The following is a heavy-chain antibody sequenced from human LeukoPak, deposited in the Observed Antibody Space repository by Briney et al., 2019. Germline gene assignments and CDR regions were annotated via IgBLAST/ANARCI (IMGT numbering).Heavy chain of an antibody. CDR3: AKDAAVGSSGYYYVPPLYYFHY. CDR2: IIYSGGAT. J-gene: IGHJ4*02. Sequence: PGGSLRLSCAASGFTFSRSAMTWVRQGPGTGLEFVASIIYSGGATYYADSVKGRFTISRDNSKNTLYLQMNSLRAEDTAVYYCAKDAAVGSSGYYYVPPLYYFHYWGQGTLVTVSS. D-gene: IGHD3-22*01. CDR1: GFTFSRSA. V-gene: IGHV3-23*01.